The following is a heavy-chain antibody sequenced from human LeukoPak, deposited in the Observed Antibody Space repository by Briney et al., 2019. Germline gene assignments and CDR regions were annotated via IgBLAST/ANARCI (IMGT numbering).Heavy chain of an antibody. D-gene: IGHD4-17*01. CDR2: IRSKANGYTT. CDR3: ARDQVYGDGLYYFDY. J-gene: IGHJ4*02. CDR1: GFTFSGSA. Sequence: GGSLKLSCAASGFTFSGSAMHWVRQASGKGLEWVGRIRSKANGYTTAYGASVKGRFTISRDDSQRATYVQMNSLKIEDTAVYYCARDQVYGDGLYYFDYWGQGTLVTVSS. V-gene: IGHV3-73*01.